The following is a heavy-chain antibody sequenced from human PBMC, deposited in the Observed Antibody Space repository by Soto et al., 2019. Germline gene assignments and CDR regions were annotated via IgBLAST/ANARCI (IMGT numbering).Heavy chain of an antibody. V-gene: IGHV3-7*01. CDR2: IKQDGSEK. J-gene: IGHJ5*02. Sequence: EVQLVESGGGLVQPGGSLRLSCAASGFTFSSYWMSWVRQAPGKGLEWVANIKQDGSEKYYVDSVKGRFTISRDNAKNSLYLQMNSLRAEDTAVYYCARDAPYSSSSYSNWFDPWGQGTLVTVSS. CDR3: ARDAPYSSSSYSNWFDP. D-gene: IGHD6-13*01. CDR1: GFTFSSYW.